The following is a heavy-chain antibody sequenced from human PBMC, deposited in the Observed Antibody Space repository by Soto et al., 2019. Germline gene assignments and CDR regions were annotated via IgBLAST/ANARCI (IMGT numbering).Heavy chain of an antibody. CDR1: GGTFSTYT. Sequence: QVQLVQSGAEVKKPGSSVKVSCKASGGTFSTYTINWVRQAPGQGLEWMGGIIPMFGTANYAQKFQGRVTITADESTSTAYMALSSLRSEDTAVYSCARRYCIITSCHYYGMDVWGQGHTVTVSS. CDR2: IIPMFGTA. V-gene: IGHV1-69*12. J-gene: IGHJ6*02. CDR3: ARRYCIITSCHYYGMDV. D-gene: IGHD2-2*01.